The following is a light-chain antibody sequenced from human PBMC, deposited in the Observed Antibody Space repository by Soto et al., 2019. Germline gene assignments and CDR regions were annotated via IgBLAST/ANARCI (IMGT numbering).Light chain of an antibody. Sequence: EIVLTQSQATLSLSPGERATLSCRASQSVGAYFAWYQQKPGQAPRLLVYDASNRATGIPARFSGSGSGTDFTLTISSLEPADFAIYYCQQRSNWSLTFGGGTKVEIK. V-gene: IGKV3-11*01. J-gene: IGKJ4*01. CDR2: DAS. CDR1: QSVGAY. CDR3: QQRSNWSLT.